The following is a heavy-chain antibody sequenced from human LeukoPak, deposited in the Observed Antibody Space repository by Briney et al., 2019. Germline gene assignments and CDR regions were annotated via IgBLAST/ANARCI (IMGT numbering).Heavy chain of an antibody. D-gene: IGHD3-10*01. V-gene: IGHV3-30-3*01. CDR3: ARERQDTIIHSGAFDI. Sequence: PGRSLRLSCAASGFTFSNYFMHWVRQAPGKRLEWVADIANDGSHTFYVESVKGLFTISRDNSKNTLYLQMNSLRVEDTAVYFCARERQDTIIHSGAFDIWGQGTMVTVSS. CDR1: GFTFSNYF. CDR2: IANDGSHT. J-gene: IGHJ3*02.